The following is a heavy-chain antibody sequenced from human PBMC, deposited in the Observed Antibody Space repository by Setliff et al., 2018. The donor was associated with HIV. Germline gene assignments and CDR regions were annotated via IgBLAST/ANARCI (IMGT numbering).Heavy chain of an antibody. D-gene: IGHD3-16*01. V-gene: IGHV1-69*13. CDR1: GGTFSSYA. Sequence: GASVKVSCKASGGTFSSYAISWVRQAPGQGLEWMGGIIPIYGTTNYAQKFQGRVTISADESTNTTNMELSGLTSEDTAVYYCARAGGGGDMRGFANWGQGTPVTVSS. CDR2: IIPIYGTT. J-gene: IGHJ4*02. CDR3: ARAGGGGDMRGFAN.